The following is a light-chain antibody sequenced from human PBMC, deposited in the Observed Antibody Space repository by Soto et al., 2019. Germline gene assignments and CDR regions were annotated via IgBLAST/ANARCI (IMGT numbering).Light chain of an antibody. CDR3: LQDYGDSWT. V-gene: IGKV1-6*01. CDR1: RDVGSD. CDR2: AAS. Sequence: TQMTQSPLSLSASVGEKIIITCRASRDVGSDVSWYQQKPGQAPKLVIYAASNLYTGVPSRFSGIRSGTEFTLTISSLQPEDFASYYCLQDYGDSWTFGEGTKVVIK. J-gene: IGKJ1*01.